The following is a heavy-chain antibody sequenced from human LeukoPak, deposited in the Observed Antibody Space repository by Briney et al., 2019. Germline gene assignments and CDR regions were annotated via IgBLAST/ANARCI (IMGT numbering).Heavy chain of an antibody. V-gene: IGHV3-21*01. CDR2: ISSSSTYI. D-gene: IGHD3-3*01. Sequence: GGSLRLSCGASGFTFSSYSMSWVRQAPGKGLEWVSSISSSSTYIYYVDSVKGRFTISRDDAKNSLYLQMNSLRAEDTALYYCARDWSGDDYWGQGTLATVSS. CDR1: GFTFSSYS. J-gene: IGHJ4*02. CDR3: ARDWSGDDY.